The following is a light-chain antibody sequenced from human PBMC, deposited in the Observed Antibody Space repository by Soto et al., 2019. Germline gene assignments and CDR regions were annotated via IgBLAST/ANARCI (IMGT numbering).Light chain of an antibody. CDR1: QSVSSSS. Sequence: EIVLTQSPGTLSLSPGERATLSCRASQSVSSSSLAWYQQKPGQAPRLLIYGASTRATDVPDRFSGSGSGADFTLTISRLEPEDFAVYYCQQYGSSPPRTFGQGTKVDIK. CDR2: GAS. CDR3: QQYGSSPPRT. V-gene: IGKV3-20*01. J-gene: IGKJ1*01.